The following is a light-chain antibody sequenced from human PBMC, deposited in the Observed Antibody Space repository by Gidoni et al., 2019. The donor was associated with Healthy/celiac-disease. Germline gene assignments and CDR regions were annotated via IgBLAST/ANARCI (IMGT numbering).Light chain of an antibody. CDR1: QSLLQSNGYNY. Sequence: DTVMTQSQLSLPVTPGEPASISCRSSQSLLQSNGYNYLDWYLQKPGQSPQLLIYLGSARASGVPDRFSGSGSGTDFTLKISRVEAEDVGVYYCMQALQAPYSFGQGTKLEIK. CDR3: MQALQAPYS. CDR2: LGS. V-gene: IGKV2-28*01. J-gene: IGKJ2*03.